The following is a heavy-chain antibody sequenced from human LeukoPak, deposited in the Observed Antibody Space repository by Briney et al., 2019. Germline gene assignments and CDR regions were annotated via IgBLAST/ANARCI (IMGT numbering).Heavy chain of an antibody. Sequence: AGGSLRLSCAASGFTFDDYAMHWVRQAPGKGLEWVSGISWNSGSIGYADSVKGRFTISRDNAKNSVYLQMNSLRPEDTAVYYCARAVGAASSIWGQGTLVTVSS. CDR2: ISWNSGSI. CDR1: GFTFDDYA. J-gene: IGHJ4*02. V-gene: IGHV3-9*01. D-gene: IGHD1-26*01. CDR3: ARAVGAASSI.